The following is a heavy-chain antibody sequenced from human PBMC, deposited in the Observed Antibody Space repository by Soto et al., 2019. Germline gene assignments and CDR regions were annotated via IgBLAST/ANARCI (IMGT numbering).Heavy chain of an antibody. D-gene: IGHD3-16*01. J-gene: IGHJ3*02. CDR1: GFTFSSYS. V-gene: IGHV3-48*04. CDR3: ARERGVSTFDAFDI. Sequence: GGSLRLSCAASGFTFSSYSINWVRQAPGKGLEWVSYISSSSSTIYYADSVKGRFTISRDNAKNSLYLQMNSLRAEDTAVYYCARERGVSTFDAFDIWGQGTMVTVSS. CDR2: ISSSSSTI.